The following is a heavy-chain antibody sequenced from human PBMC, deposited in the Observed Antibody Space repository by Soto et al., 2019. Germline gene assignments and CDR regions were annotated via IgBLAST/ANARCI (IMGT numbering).Heavy chain of an antibody. J-gene: IGHJ5*02. CDR3: ARHPDRIAQIGWFDP. D-gene: IGHD6-13*01. V-gene: IGHV3-48*01. Sequence: EVQLVESGGGLVQPGGSLRLSCAASGFTFSSYSMNWVRQAPGKGLEWVSYISSSSRTIYYADSVKGRFTISRDNAKNSMYLQMNSLRAEDTDVYYCARHPDRIAQIGWFDPWGQGTLVTVSS. CDR2: ISSSSRTI. CDR1: GFTFSSYS.